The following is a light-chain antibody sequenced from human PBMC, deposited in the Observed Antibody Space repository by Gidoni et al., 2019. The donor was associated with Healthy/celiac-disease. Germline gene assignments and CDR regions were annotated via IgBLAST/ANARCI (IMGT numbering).Light chain of an antibody. CDR3: QQRSNWLT. J-gene: IGKJ4*01. CDR2: DAS. Sequence: DIVLTQSPATLSLSPGERATLSCRASQSVSSYLSWYQQEPGQAPRLIIYDASTRATGIPARFSSSGSGTDFTLTISSLEPEDFAVYYCQQRSNWLTFGGXTKVEIK. CDR1: QSVSSY. V-gene: IGKV3-11*01.